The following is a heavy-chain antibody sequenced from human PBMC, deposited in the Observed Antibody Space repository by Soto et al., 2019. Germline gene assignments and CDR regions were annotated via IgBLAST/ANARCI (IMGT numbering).Heavy chain of an antibody. V-gene: IGHV3-33*06. Sequence: QGQLVESGGGVVQPGRSRRLSCTASGFTFTTYSFHWVRQAPGKGLEWLAVIWYDGSQKYYTDSVKGRFTISRDNSKNTVFLQMNSLRAEDTAVYYCAKGGIGGMDVWGQGTPVTVSS. CDR1: GFTFTTYS. CDR3: AKGGIGGMDV. CDR2: IWYDGSQK. J-gene: IGHJ6*02. D-gene: IGHD3-3*01.